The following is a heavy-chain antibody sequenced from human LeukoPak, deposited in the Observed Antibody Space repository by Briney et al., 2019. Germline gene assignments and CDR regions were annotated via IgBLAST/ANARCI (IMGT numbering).Heavy chain of an antibody. CDR3: ARNVGYCSGGSCYPYWFDY. D-gene: IGHD2-15*01. Sequence: PGGSLRLSCAASGFTFSSYGMNWVRQAPGKGLEWLSYISSGGNNIYYADSVKGRFTISRDNAKNSLSLQMNSLRAEDTAVYFCARNVGYCSGGSCYPYWFDYWGQGTLVTVSS. V-gene: IGHV3-48*03. CDR1: GFTFSSYG. J-gene: IGHJ4*02. CDR2: ISSGGNNI.